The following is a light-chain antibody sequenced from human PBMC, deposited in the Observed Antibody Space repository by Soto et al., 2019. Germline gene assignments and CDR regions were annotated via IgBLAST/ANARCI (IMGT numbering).Light chain of an antibody. V-gene: IGKV3-11*01. CDR1: QSVSSY. J-gene: IGKJ2*01. CDR3: QQRSNWPPYT. Sequence: EIVLTQSPATLSLPAGESATLSCRASQSVSSYLAWYQQKPGQAPRLLIYDASNRATGIPARFSGSGSGTDFTLTISSLEPADFAVYYCQQRSNWPPYTFGQGTKLEIK. CDR2: DAS.